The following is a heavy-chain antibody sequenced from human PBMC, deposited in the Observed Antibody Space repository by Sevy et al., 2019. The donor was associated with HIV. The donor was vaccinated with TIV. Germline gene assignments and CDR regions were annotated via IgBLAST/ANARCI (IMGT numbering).Heavy chain of an antibody. Sequence: GGSLRLSCAASGFTFSSNWMSWVRQAPGKGLEWVANIKLDGSEKYYVDSVKGRFTISRDNAKNSQYLQMNSLRAEDTAVYYCAREGGGYAFFDYWGQGTLVTVSS. CDR1: GFTFSSNW. J-gene: IGHJ4*02. CDR2: IKLDGSEK. D-gene: IGHD5-12*01. V-gene: IGHV3-7*01. CDR3: AREGGGYAFFDY.